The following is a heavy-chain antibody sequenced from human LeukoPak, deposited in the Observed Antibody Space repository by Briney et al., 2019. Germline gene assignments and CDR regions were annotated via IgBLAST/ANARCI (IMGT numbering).Heavy chain of an antibody. CDR2: ISTGSSYT. CDR1: GFTFSDYY. J-gene: IGHJ4*02. D-gene: IGHD5-18*01. CDR3: ARVGYSYGYDY. Sequence: GALRLSCAASGFTFSDYYMNWIRQAPGEVLGWVSYISTGSSYTNYEDSVEGRFTISRDNAKNSLYLQMNSLRAEDTAVYYCARVGYSYGYDYWGQGTLVTVSS. V-gene: IGHV3-11*06.